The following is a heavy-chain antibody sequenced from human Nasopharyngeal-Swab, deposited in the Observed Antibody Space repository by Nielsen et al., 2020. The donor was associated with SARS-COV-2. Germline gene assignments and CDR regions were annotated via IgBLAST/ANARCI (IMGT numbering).Heavy chain of an antibody. J-gene: IGHJ6*02. D-gene: IGHD2-21*01. CDR2: ISGSGDTT. V-gene: IGHV3-23*01. CDR3: AKAPYLRGLDV. Sequence: GESLKLSCAASGFTFSSYAMTWVRQAPGKGLEWVSIISGSGDTTYYADSVKDRFTISRDNSKNTLYLQTNSLRVEDTAVYYCAKAPYLRGLDVWSQGTTVTVSS. CDR1: GFTFSSYA.